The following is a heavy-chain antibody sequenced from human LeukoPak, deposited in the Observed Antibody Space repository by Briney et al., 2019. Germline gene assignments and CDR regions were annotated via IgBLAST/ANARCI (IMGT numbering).Heavy chain of an antibody. CDR3: AKEKTGLSGYYFDY. Sequence: GGSQRLSCAASGFTFDDYAMHWVRQAPGKGLEWVSGISWNSGSIGYADSVKGRFTISRDNAKNSLYLQMNSLRAEDTALYYCAKEKTGLSGYYFDYWGQGTLVTVSS. CDR1: GFTFDDYA. V-gene: IGHV3-9*01. CDR2: ISWNSGSI. D-gene: IGHD1-1*01. J-gene: IGHJ4*02.